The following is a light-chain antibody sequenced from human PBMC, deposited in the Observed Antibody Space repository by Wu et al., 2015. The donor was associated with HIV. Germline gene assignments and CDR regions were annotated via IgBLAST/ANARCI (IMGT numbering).Light chain of an antibody. V-gene: IGKV1-5*03. Sequence: DIQMTQSPSTLSASVGERVTITCRASQNIDNWLAWYQQKPGKAPKFLIQRASDLERGVPSRFSGRGSGTEFTLTITSLQPDDSATYYCQHYSSHSTLTFGGGPRSTSN. CDR3: QHYSSHSTLT. CDR1: QNIDNW. CDR2: RAS. J-gene: IGKJ4*01.